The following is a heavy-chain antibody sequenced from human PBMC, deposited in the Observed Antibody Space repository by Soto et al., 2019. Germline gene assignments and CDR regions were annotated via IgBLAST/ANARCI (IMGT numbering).Heavy chain of an antibody. CDR2: INAGNGNT. V-gene: IGHV1-3*01. Sequence: GASVKVSCKASGYTFTSYAMHWVRQAPGQRLEWMGWINAGNGNTKYSQKFQGRVTITRDTSASTAYMELSSLRSEDTAVYYCARDRILHSPEQQLEIFDYWGQGTLVTVSS. J-gene: IGHJ4*02. CDR3: ARDRILHSPEQQLEIFDY. D-gene: IGHD6-13*01. CDR1: GYTFTSYA.